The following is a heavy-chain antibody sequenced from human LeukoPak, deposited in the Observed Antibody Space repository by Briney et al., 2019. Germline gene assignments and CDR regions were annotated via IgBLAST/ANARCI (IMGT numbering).Heavy chain of an antibody. D-gene: IGHD3-22*01. V-gene: IGHV3-23*01. CDR1: GFTFSSSA. CDR3: AKGSCHDSSGSFYFDS. J-gene: IGHJ4*02. Sequence: GGSLRLSCAASGFTFSSSAMNWVRQAPGKGLECVSAISGGGGSTYYADSVKGRFTISRDNSKNTLYVQVNSLGTEDTAAYYCAKGSCHDSSGSFYFDSWGQGTLVTVSP. CDR2: ISGGGGST.